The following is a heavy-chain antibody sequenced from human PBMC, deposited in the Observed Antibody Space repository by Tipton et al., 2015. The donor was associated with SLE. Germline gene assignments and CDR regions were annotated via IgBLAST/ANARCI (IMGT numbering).Heavy chain of an antibody. CDR1: GGVISEYY. V-gene: IGHV4-59*01. Sequence: TLSLTCTVSGGVISEYYWSWIRQPPGKGLEWIGYIYYSGSTNYNPSLKSRVTISVDTSKNQFSLKLSSVTAADTAVYYCARTLGAIAHTVYDAFDIWGQGKMVTVSS. CDR2: IYYSGST. J-gene: IGHJ3*02. D-gene: IGHD1-26*01. CDR3: ARTLGAIAHTVYDAFDI.